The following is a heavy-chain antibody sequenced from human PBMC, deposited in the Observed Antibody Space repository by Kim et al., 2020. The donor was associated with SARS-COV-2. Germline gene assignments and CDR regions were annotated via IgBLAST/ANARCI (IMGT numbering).Heavy chain of an antibody. D-gene: IGHD1-26*01. CDR3: AKVFYSGSYFDGNAFDS. Sequence: GGSLRLSCAASGFGFDAYVMHWVRQFPGKGLQWVARINWSGDRIMYEDSVKGRFTISRDNSKNSLYLHMKSLRIDDTALYFFAKVFYSGSYFDGNAFDSWGQGTQVTVS. CDR2: INWSGDRI. V-gene: IGHV3-43D*03. CDR1: GFGFDAYV. J-gene: IGHJ4*02.